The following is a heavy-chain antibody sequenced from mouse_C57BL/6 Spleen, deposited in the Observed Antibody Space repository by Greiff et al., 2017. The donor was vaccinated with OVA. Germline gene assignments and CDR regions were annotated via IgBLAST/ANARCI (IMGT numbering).Heavy chain of an antibody. Sequence: KLVESGGGLVKPGGSLKLSCAASGFTFSSYTMSWVRQTPEKRLEWVATISGGGGNTYYPDSVKGRFTISRDNAKNTLYLQMSSLRSEDTALYYCARDSIYYGYYYAMDYWGQGTSVTVSS. D-gene: IGHD2-2*01. J-gene: IGHJ4*01. V-gene: IGHV5-9*04. CDR3: ARDSIYYGYYYAMDY. CDR2: ISGGGGNT. CDR1: GFTFSSYT.